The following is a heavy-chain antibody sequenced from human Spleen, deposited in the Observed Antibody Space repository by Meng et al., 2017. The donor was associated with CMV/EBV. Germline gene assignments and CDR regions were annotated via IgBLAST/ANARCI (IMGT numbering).Heavy chain of an antibody. J-gene: IGHJ4*02. D-gene: IGHD1-26*01. CDR1: GFTFSNYA. Sequence: GESLKISCAASGFTFSNYAMHWVRQAPGKGLEWVAVISYDGSDKYYADSVKGRFTISRDNSKNSLYLQMNSLRAEDTAVYYCARDRVGATEHWGQGTLVTVSS. CDR2: ISYDGSDK. V-gene: IGHV3-30*04. CDR3: ARDRVGATEH.